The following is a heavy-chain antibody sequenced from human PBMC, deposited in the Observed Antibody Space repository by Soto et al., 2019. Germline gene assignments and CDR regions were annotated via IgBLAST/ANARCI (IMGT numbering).Heavy chain of an antibody. CDR2: VFHSGTT. D-gene: IGHD5-18*01. Sequence: QVQLQESGPGLVKPSGTLSLTCDVSGGVVSSINWWSWVRQPPGKTLEWIGEVFHSGTTNYNPSLKSRVTMSVDKSKNPLSLKLSSVTAADTAVYYCARGGGTYSTSYGMDVWGQGTTVIVSS. J-gene: IGHJ6*02. CDR1: GGVVSSINW. V-gene: IGHV4-4*02. CDR3: ARGGGTYSTSYGMDV.